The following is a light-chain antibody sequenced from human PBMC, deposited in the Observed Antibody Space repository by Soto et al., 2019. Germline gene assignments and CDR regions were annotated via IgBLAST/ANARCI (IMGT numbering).Light chain of an antibody. V-gene: IGKV1-5*01. J-gene: IGKJ2*01. Sequence: DIQMTQFPSSLSASVGDRVTITCRASQSISQYLAWYQQKPGKAPNLLIYDASTLEGGIPSRFSGSGSGTKFTLTISSLQTADFATYYCQQYFSESTFGQGTKLGIK. CDR3: QQYFSEST. CDR1: QSISQY. CDR2: DAS.